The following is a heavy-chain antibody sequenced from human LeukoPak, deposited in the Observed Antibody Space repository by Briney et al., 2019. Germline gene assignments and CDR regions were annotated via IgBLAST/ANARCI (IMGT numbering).Heavy chain of an antibody. J-gene: IGHJ4*02. D-gene: IGHD2-15*01. CDR2: IYTSGST. Sequence: SQTLSLTCTVSGGSISSGSYYWSWIRQPAGKGLEWIGRIYTSGSTNYNPSLKSRVTISVDTSKNQFSLKLSSVTAADTAVYYCARLVMEAEYYFDYWGQGTLVTVSS. CDR3: ARLVMEAEYYFDY. CDR1: GGSISSGSYY. V-gene: IGHV4-61*02.